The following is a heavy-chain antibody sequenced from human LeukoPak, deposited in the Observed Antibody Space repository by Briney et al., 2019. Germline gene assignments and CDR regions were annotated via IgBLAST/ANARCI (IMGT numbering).Heavy chain of an antibody. V-gene: IGHV3-66*01. D-gene: IGHD3-3*01. CDR3: ARDSEGFWSGFDY. CDR2: IYSGGST. CDR1: GFTVSSNY. J-gene: IGHJ4*02. Sequence: GGSLRLSCAASGFTVSSNYMSWVRQAPGKGLEWVSVIYSGGSTYYADSVKGRFTISRDNSKNTLYLQMNSLRAEDTAVYYCARDSEGFWSGFDYWGQGTLVTVSS.